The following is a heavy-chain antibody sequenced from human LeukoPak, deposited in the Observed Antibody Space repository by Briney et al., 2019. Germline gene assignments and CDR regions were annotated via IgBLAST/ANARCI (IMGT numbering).Heavy chain of an antibody. CDR2: IIPIFGTA. Sequence: SVKVSCKASGGTFSSYAISWVRQAPGQGLEWMGGIIPIFGTANYAQKFQGRVTITTDESTSTAYMELSSLRSEDTAVYYCAKSAWSGYSPTHFFDYWGQGTLVTVSS. V-gene: IGHV1-69*05. J-gene: IGHJ4*02. CDR3: AKSAWSGYSPTHFFDY. CDR1: GGTFSSYA. D-gene: IGHD3-3*01.